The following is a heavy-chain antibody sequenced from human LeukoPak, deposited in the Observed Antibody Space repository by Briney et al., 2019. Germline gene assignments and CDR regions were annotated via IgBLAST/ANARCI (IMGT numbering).Heavy chain of an antibody. V-gene: IGHV4-4*07. CDR3: AREIVVVPAAIGWFDP. J-gene: IGHJ5*02. D-gene: IGHD2-2*01. CDR1: GGSISSYY. Sequence: SETLSLTCTVSGGSISSYYWSWIRQPARKGLEWIGRIYTSGSTNYNPSLKSRVTMSVDTSKNQFSLKLSSVTAADTAVYYCAREIVVVPAAIGWFDPWGQGTLVTVSS. CDR2: IYTSGST.